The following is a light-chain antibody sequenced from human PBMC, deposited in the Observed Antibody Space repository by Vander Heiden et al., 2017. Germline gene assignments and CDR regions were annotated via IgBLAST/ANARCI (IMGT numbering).Light chain of an antibody. CDR3: QQSNTFPHT. Sequence: DIQMTQSPASLSASVGDRVSINGRATQSIKTYLNWYQHKPGKAPKLLIYAASNLQSGVPSRFSGSGSETDFTLTLSGLQPEDFATYYCQQSNTFPHTFGQGTNLDIK. CDR1: QSIKTY. J-gene: IGKJ2*01. V-gene: IGKV1-39*01. CDR2: AAS.